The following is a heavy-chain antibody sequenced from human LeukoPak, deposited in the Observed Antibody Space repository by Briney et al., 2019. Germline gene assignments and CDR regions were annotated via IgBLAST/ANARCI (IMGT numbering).Heavy chain of an antibody. CDR2: ISSSSSTI. Sequence: HAGGSLRLSCAASGLTFSSYAMNWVRQAPGKGLEWVSYISSSSSTIYYADSVKGRFTISRDNAKNSLFLQMNSLRAEDTAVYYCARGDCSGGSCYLSLTTIDYWGQGTLVTVSS. D-gene: IGHD2-15*01. CDR1: GLTFSSYA. CDR3: ARGDCSGGSCYLSLTTIDY. J-gene: IGHJ4*02. V-gene: IGHV3-48*01.